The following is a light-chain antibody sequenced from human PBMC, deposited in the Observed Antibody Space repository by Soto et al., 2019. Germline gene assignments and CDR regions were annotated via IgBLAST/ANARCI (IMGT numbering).Light chain of an antibody. CDR2: GAS. CDR1: QSVSSSY. V-gene: IGKV3-20*01. J-gene: IGKJ5*01. CDR3: QQYGSSPPIT. Sequence: EIVLTQSRGTLSLCPGEKAALSFRAIQSVSSSYLAWYQQRPGQAPRLLIYGASSRAPGIPDRFSGSGSGTDFTLTISRLEPEDVAVYYCQQYGSSPPITFGQGTRLEIK.